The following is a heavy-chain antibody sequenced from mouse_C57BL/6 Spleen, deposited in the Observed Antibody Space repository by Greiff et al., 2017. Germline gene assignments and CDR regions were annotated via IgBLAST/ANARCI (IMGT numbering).Heavy chain of an antibody. Sequence: VQLQQSGAELVRPGASVKLSCTASGFNFKDDYMHWVKQRPEQGLEWIGWIDPENGDTEYASKFQGKATITADPSSNTAYLQLSSLTSEDTAVYYCTNYYGSSWGQGTLVTVSA. CDR2: IDPENGDT. CDR1: GFNFKDDY. J-gene: IGHJ3*01. V-gene: IGHV14-4*01. D-gene: IGHD1-1*01. CDR3: TNYYGSS.